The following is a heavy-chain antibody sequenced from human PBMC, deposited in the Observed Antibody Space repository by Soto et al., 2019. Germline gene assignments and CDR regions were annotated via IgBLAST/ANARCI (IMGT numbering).Heavy chain of an antibody. CDR1: GGSIRSYY. Sequence: QVQLKEPGPGLFKPSETLSLTCTVSGGSIRSYYWSCIRHPPGKGLEWIGYIYYSGSTNYNPALKIRVTISVDTSKNHFSLKRSSVTAADTAVYYCASVNLGCYAWVYFQHWGQGNLVTVSS. CDR3: ASVNLGCYAWVYFQH. V-gene: IGHV4-59*01. J-gene: IGHJ1*01. D-gene: IGHD3-3*01. CDR2: IYYSGST.